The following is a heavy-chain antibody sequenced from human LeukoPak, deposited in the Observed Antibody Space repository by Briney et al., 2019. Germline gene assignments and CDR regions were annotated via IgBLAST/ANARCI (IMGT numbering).Heavy chain of an antibody. CDR2: IYSGGST. V-gene: IGHV3-53*05. CDR3: AEGTKIGNYYYYYMDV. J-gene: IGHJ6*03. CDR1: GFIVSSNY. Sequence: GGSLRLSCAAPGFIVSSNYMSWVRQAPGKGLEWVSVIYSGGSTYYADSVKGRFTISRDNSKNTLYLQMNSLRSEDTAVYYCAEGTKIGNYYYYYMDVWGKGTTVTVSS. D-gene: IGHD1-14*01.